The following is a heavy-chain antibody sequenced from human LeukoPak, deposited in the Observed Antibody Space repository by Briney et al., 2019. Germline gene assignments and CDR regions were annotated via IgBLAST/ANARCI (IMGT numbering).Heavy chain of an antibody. Sequence: GGSLRLSCAASGFTFSSYSMNWVRQAPGKGLEWVSNISSSSSYIYYADSVEGRFTISRDNAKNSLYLQMNSLRAEDTAVYYCARGCGGSCYSDYFDYWGQGTLVTVSS. CDR2: ISSSSSYI. V-gene: IGHV3-21*01. D-gene: IGHD2-15*01. CDR1: GFTFSSYS. J-gene: IGHJ4*02. CDR3: ARGCGGSCYSDYFDY.